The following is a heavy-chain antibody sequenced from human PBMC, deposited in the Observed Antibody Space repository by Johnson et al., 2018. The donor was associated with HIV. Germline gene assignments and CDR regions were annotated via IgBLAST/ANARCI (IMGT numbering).Heavy chain of an antibody. Sequence: VQLVESGGGVVRPGGSLRLSCAASGFTFDDYGMSWVRQGPGKGLEWVSGINWHGGSTGYADSVEGRLTIARANANNSLYLQMSSLRAEDRGLYYCARESGSFEYSNSYAFDIWGQGTMVTVSS. CDR3: ARESGSFEYSNSYAFDI. CDR2: INWHGGST. D-gene: IGHD6-6*01. J-gene: IGHJ3*02. V-gene: IGHV3-20*04. CDR1: GFTFDDYG.